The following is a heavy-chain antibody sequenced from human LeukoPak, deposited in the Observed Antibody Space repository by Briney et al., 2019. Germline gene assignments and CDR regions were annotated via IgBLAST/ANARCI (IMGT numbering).Heavy chain of an antibody. CDR3: AKDQAAVAAYYFDY. J-gene: IGHJ4*02. Sequence: GGSLRLSCAASGLTFSSYAMSWVRQAPGEGLGWVSAISGSGGSTYYADSVKGRFTISRDNSKNTLYLQMNSLRAEDTAVYYCAKDQAAVAAYYFDYWGQGTLVTVSS. CDR1: GLTFSSYA. D-gene: IGHD6-19*01. CDR2: ISGSGGST. V-gene: IGHV3-23*01.